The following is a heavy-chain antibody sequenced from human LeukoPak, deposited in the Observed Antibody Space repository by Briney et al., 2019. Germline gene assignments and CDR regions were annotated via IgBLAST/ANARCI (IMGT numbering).Heavy chain of an antibody. Sequence: SVKVSCKASGGTFSSYAISWVRQAPGQGLEWMGGIIPIFGTANYAQKFQGRVTITADESTSTAYLELSSLRSEDTAVYYCASTPGYSGGWYAPDYWGQGTLVAVSS. V-gene: IGHV1-69*13. J-gene: IGHJ4*02. CDR1: GGTFSSYA. D-gene: IGHD6-19*01. CDR2: IIPIFGTA. CDR3: ASTPGYSGGWYAPDY.